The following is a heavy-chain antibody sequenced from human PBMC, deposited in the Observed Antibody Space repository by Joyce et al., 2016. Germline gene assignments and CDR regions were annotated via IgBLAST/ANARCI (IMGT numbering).Heavy chain of an antibody. D-gene: IGHD3-10*01. V-gene: IGHV6-1*01. CDR1: GDFVSSNSAA. CDR3: ARDAGVGLDALDI. CDR2: TFYRSKWYN. J-gene: IGHJ3*02. Sequence: QVQLQQSGPGLVKPSQILSLTCAISGDFVSSNSAAWNWIRQSPSRGLEWLGRTFYRSKWYNDYAVSVRSRISINPDTTKNRFSLHLDSVTPEDTAVYYCARDAGVGLDALDIWGQGTMVTVSS.